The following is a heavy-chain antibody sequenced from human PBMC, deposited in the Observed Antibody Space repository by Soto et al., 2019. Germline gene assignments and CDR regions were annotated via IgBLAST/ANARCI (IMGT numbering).Heavy chain of an antibody. CDR3: VRDLGCSGGSCYVEYFQH. CDR1: GFTFSSYS. D-gene: IGHD2-15*01. Sequence: EVQLVESGGGLVKPGGSLRLSCAASGFTFSSYSMNWVRQAPGKGLEWVSSISSSSSYIYYADSVKGRFTISRDNAKNSLYLQMNSLRAEDTAVYYCVRDLGCSGGSCYVEYFQHWGQGTLVTVSS. CDR2: ISSSSSYI. J-gene: IGHJ1*01. V-gene: IGHV3-21*01.